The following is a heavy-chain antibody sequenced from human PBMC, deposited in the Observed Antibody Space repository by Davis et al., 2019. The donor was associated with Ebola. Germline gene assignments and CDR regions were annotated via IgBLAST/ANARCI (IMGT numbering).Heavy chain of an antibody. V-gene: IGHV4-59*12. CDR2: IYSGST. J-gene: IGHJ6*02. D-gene: IGHD6-13*01. Sequence: SETLSLTCTVSGGSISSYYWSWIRQPPGKGLEWIGYIYSGSTNYNPSLKSRVTISVDTSKNQFSLKLSSVTAADTAVYYCARGSGWYPYYYYGMDVWGQGTTVTVSS. CDR1: GGSISSYY. CDR3: ARGSGWYPYYYYGMDV.